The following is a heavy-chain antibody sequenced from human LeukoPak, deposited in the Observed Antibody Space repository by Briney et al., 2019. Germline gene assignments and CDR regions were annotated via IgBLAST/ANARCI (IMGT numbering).Heavy chain of an antibody. D-gene: IGHD5-24*01. CDR2: ITHNSGGT. CDR1: GYAFTGYY. V-gene: IGHV1-2*02. Sequence: ASVKVSCMASGYAFTGYYMHWVGQAPGPGLERMGWITHNSGGTNYAQKFQGRVTMTRDTSISTAYMELSRLRSDDTAVYYCARASGMATITFFDYWGQGTLATVSS. CDR3: ARASGMATITFFDY. J-gene: IGHJ4*02.